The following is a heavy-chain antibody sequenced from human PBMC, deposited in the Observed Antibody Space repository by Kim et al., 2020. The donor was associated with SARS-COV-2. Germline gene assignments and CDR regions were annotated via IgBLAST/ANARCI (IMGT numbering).Heavy chain of an antibody. Sequence: YDDSVRSRFTISRDYSVNNLYLQMDSLSAGDTAVYYCARPSSSHFDFWGQGTLVTVSS. V-gene: IGHV3-33*01. CDR3: ARPSSSHFDF. D-gene: IGHD3-10*01. J-gene: IGHJ4*02.